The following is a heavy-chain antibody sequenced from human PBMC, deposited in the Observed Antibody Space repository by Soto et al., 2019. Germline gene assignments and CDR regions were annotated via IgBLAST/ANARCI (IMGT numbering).Heavy chain of an antibody. J-gene: IGHJ4*02. CDR3: SRSLDS. Sequence: LRLSCAASGFTVRTYWMDWVRQTPGKGLEWGANINQDGSEKNYVDSVKGRFTIWRDNAQNTLYLQMNSLTAEDSALYYCSRSLDSWGQGTLVTVSS. CDR2: INQDGSEK. CDR1: GFTVRTYW. V-gene: IGHV3-7*01.